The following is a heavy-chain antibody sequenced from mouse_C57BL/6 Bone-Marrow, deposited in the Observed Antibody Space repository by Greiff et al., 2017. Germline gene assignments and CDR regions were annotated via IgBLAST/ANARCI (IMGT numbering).Heavy chain of an antibody. CDR3: AGFPPYLGYAMDY. Sequence: QVQLKESGPELVKPGASVKISCKASGYTFTDYYINWVKQRPGQGLEWIGWIFPGSGSTYYNEKFKGKATLTVDKSSSTAYMLLSSLTSEDSAVYFCAGFPPYLGYAMDYWDEGTSVTVSS. J-gene: IGHJ4*01. D-gene: IGHD1-1*01. CDR2: IFPGSGST. CDR1: GYTFTDYY. V-gene: IGHV1-75*01.